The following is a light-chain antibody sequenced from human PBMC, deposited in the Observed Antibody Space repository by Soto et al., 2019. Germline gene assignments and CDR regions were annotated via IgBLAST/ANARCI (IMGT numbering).Light chain of an antibody. CDR1: QSVSSSY. Sequence: EVVLTQSPGTLSLSPGERATLSCRASQSVSSSYLAWYQQKPGLAPRLLIYGASSRATDIPDRFSGSGSGTDFTLTISRLEPEDFAVYYCQQYGSSPPTFGQGTKVEIK. CDR3: QQYGSSPPT. V-gene: IGKV3-20*01. CDR2: GAS. J-gene: IGKJ1*01.